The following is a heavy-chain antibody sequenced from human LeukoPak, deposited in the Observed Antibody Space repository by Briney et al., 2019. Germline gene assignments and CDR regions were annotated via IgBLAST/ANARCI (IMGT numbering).Heavy chain of an antibody. V-gene: IGHV1-2*02. CDR2: INPNSGGT. D-gene: IGHD2-2*01. CDR3: ARADIVVVPAAISANFDY. CDR1: GYTFTGYY. Sequence: ASVKVSCKASGYTFTGYYMHWVRQAPGQGLEWMGWINPNSGGTNYAQKFQGRVTMTRDTSISPAYMELSRLRSDDTAVYYCARADIVVVPAAISANFDYWGQGTLVTVSS. J-gene: IGHJ4*02.